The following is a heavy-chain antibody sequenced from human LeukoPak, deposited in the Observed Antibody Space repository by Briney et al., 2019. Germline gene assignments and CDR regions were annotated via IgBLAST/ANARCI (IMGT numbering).Heavy chain of an antibody. CDR1: GYTFTSYD. J-gene: IGHJ4*02. CDR3: VRQRQQWLAFFDY. Sequence: ASVKVSCKASGYTFTSYDINWVRQATGQGLEWMGWMNPNGGNTGYAQKFQGRVTITRNTSISTAYMELSSLRSEDTAVYYCVRQRQQWLAFFDYWGQGTLVTVSS. D-gene: IGHD6-19*01. CDR2: MNPNGGNT. V-gene: IGHV1-8*03.